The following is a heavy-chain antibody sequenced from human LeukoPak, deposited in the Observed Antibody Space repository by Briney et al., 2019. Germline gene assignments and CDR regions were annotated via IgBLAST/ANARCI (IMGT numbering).Heavy chain of an antibody. J-gene: IGHJ5*02. Sequence: ASVEVSCKASGYTFTSYDINWVRQAPGQGLEWMGRIIPILGIANYAQKFQGRVTITADKSTSTAYMELSNLRSEDTAVYYCARGNWFDPWGQGTLVTVSS. CDR3: ARGNWFDP. CDR1: GYTFTSYD. CDR2: IIPILGIA. V-gene: IGHV1-69*04.